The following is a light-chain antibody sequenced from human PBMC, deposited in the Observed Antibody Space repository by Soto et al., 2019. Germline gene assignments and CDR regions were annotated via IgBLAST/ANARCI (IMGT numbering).Light chain of an antibody. V-gene: IGKV3-15*01. J-gene: IGKJ4*01. CDR1: QSVNLN. CDR3: QQCVSWPPLT. CDR2: GAS. Sequence: EIVMTQSPATLSVSPGETATLSCRASQSVNLNLAWYQQKPGQAPRLLIYGASIRATGIPARFSGSGAGTEFTLTINGLQSEESAVYYCQQCVSWPPLTFGGGTTVEIK.